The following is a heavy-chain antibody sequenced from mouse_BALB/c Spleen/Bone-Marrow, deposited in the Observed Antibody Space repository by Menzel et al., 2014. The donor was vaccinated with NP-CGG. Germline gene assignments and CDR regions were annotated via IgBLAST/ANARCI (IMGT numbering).Heavy chain of an antibody. CDR3: ARADGSGYAMDY. V-gene: IGHV2-6-7*01. D-gene: IGHD2-3*01. J-gene: IGHJ4*01. CDR2: IWADGST. Sequence: QVQLKHSGPGLVAPSQSLSITCTVSGFSLTGFGVNWVRQPPGKGLEWLGMIWADGSTDYNSALRSRLSISNANSKSQVFYKMYSLQTDDTASYCCARADGSGYAMDYWGQGTSVTVSS. CDR1: GFSLTGFG.